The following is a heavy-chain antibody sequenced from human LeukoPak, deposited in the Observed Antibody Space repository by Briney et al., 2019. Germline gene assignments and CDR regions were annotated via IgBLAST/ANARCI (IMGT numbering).Heavy chain of an antibody. CDR1: GGSISSGDYY. CDR2: IYYSGST. Sequence: SETLSLTCTVSGGSISSGDYYWSWIRQPPGKGLGWVGYIYYSGSTYYNPSLKSRVTISVDTSKNQFSLKLSSVTAADTAVYYCARDRTDSSGYYYYFDYWGQGTLVTVSS. CDR3: ARDRTDSSGYYYYFDY. J-gene: IGHJ4*02. V-gene: IGHV4-30-4*01. D-gene: IGHD3-22*01.